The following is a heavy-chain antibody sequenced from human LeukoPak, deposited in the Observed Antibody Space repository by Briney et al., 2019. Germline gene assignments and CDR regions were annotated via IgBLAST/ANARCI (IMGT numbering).Heavy chain of an antibody. J-gene: IGHJ4*02. CDR2: IYSGGST. V-gene: IGHV3-53*03. CDR3: AKGHGSSAAGI. Sequence: PSETLSLTCAVYGGSFSGYYWSWIRQPPGKGLEWVSVIYSGGSTYYADSVKGRFTISRDNSKNTLYLQMNSLRAEDTAVYYCAKGHGSSAAGIWGQGTLVTVSS. D-gene: IGHD6-13*01. CDR1: GGSFSGYY.